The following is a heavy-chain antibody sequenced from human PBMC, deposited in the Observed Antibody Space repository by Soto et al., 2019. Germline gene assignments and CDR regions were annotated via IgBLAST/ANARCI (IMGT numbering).Heavy chain of an antibody. CDR1: GYSFTSYW. CDR2: IDPSDSYT. J-gene: IGHJ6*02. D-gene: IGHD3-22*01. CDR3: AIDSSGTPGYYSYGMDV. Sequence: GESLKISFKGSGYSFTSYWISWVRQMPVKGLEWMGRIDPSDSYTNYSPSFQGHVTISADKSISTAYLQWSSLKASDTAMYYCAIDSSGTPGYYSYGMDVWGQGTTVTVSS. V-gene: IGHV5-10-1*01.